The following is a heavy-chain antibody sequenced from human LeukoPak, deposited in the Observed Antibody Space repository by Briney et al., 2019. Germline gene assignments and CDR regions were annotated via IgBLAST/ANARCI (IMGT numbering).Heavy chain of an antibody. CDR2: IGTAGDT. D-gene: IGHD3-3*01. CDR3: ARTRSGDYYYYYGMDV. V-gene: IGHV3-13*01. CDR1: GFTFSSYD. Sequence: PGGSLRLSCAASGFTFSSYDMHWVRQATGKGLEWVSAIGTAGDTYYPGSVKGRFTISRENAKNSLYLQMNSLRAGDTAVYYCARTRSGDYYYYYGMDVWGQGTTVTVSS. J-gene: IGHJ6*02.